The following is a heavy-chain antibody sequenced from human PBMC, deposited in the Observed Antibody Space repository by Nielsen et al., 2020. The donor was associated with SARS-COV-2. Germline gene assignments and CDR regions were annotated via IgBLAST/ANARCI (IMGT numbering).Heavy chain of an antibody. CDR1: GGSISSGGYY. Sequence: SETLSLTCTVSGGSISSGGYYWSWIRQHPGKGLEWIGYIYYSGSTYYNPSLKSRVTISVDTSKNQFSLKLSSVTAADTAVYYCARDYTVNYYGMDVWGQGTTVTVSS. V-gene: IGHV4-31*03. D-gene: IGHD4-11*01. CDR3: ARDYTVNYYGMDV. J-gene: IGHJ6*02. CDR2: IYYSGST.